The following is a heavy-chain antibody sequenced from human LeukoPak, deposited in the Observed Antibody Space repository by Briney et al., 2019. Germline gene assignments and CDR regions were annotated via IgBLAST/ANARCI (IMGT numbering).Heavy chain of an antibody. D-gene: IGHD2-21*01. Sequence: PGGSLRLSCAASGFTFSSYGMHWVRQAPGKGLEWVSFIRFDGTNKYYADSLKGRFTISRDNSMNTLYLQMHSLRPEDTAVYYCAKKTMPGGGGGDLDIWGQGTMVAVSS. J-gene: IGHJ3*02. V-gene: IGHV3-30*02. CDR2: IRFDGTNK. CDR1: GFTFSSYG. CDR3: AKKTMPGGGGGDLDI.